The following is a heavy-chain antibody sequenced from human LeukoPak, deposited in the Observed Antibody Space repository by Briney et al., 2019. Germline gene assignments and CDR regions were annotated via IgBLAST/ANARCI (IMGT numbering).Heavy chain of an antibody. CDR3: AKDETMIVVVIAY. J-gene: IGHJ4*02. CDR1: GFTFSSYA. Sequence: GGSLRLSCAASGFTFSSYAMSWVRQAPGKELEWVSAISGSGGSTYYADSVKGRFTISRDNSKNTLYLQMNSLRAEDTAVYYCAKDETMIVVVIAYWGQGTLVTVSS. V-gene: IGHV3-23*01. D-gene: IGHD3-22*01. CDR2: ISGSGGST.